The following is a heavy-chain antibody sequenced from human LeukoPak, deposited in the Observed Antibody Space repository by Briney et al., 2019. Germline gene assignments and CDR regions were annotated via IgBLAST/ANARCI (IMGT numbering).Heavy chain of an antibody. V-gene: IGHV3-66*02. CDR3: ARDTGFYYGSGGPT. J-gene: IGHJ5*02. Sequence: GGSLRLSCAASRFTVSSNYMSWVRQAPGKGLEWVSVIYSGGSTYYADSVKGRFTISRDNSKNTLYLQMNSLRAEDTAVYYCARDTGFYYGSGGPTWGQGTLVTVSS. CDR2: IYSGGST. CDR1: RFTVSSNY. D-gene: IGHD3-10*01.